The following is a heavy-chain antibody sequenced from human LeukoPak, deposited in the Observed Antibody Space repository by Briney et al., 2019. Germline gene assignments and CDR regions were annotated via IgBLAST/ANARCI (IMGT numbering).Heavy chain of an antibody. D-gene: IGHD3-10*01. Sequence: GGSLRLSCAASGFTFSSYWMSWVRQAPGKGLEWVANIKQDGSEKYYVDSVKGRFTISRDNAKNSLYLQMNSLRAEDTAVYYCARLDFRFGVFFDYWGQGTLVTVSS. V-gene: IGHV3-7*01. CDR3: ARLDFRFGVFFDY. CDR2: IKQDGSEK. J-gene: IGHJ4*02. CDR1: GFTFSSYW.